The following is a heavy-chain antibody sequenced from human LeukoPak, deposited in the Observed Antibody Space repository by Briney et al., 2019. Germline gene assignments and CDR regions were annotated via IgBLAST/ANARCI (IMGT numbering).Heavy chain of an antibody. J-gene: IGHJ3*01. CDR1: GFSFSDYD. Sequence: GGSLRLSCAASGFSFSDYDIHWVRLAPGKGLEWVTFIRYDGSNTYAESVKGRFTISRDNSKNTLYLQMNSLRAEDTAVYYCARDATFSGGVWGQGTMVTVSS. D-gene: IGHD2-15*01. CDR3: ARDATFSGGV. CDR2: IRYDGSNT. V-gene: IGHV3-30*02.